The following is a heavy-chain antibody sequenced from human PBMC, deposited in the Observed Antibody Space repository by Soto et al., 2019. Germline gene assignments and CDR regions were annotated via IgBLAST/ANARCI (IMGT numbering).Heavy chain of an antibody. Sequence: QVQLVQSGAEVKKPGSSVKVSCKASGGTFSSYAISWVRQAPGQGLEWMGGIIPIFGTANYAQKFQGRVTINAVESTSTAYMELSSRRSEYTAVYYCASLSPYGRVVVVAATHWFDPWGQGTLVTVSS. CDR1: GGTFSSYA. V-gene: IGHV1-69*12. J-gene: IGHJ5*02. D-gene: IGHD2-15*01. CDR2: IIPIFGTA. CDR3: ASLSPYGRVVVVAATHWFDP.